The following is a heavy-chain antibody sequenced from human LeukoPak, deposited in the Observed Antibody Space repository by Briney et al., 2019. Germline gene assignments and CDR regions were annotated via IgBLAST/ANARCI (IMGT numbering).Heavy chain of an antibody. CDR1: GYSISSGYY. Sequence: PSETLSLTCTVSGYSISSGYYWGWIRQPPGRGLEWIGSIYHSGSTYYNPSLKSRVTISVDTSKNQFSLKLSSVTAADTAVYYCARDFLGYLDYWGQGTLVTVSS. CDR2: IYHSGST. J-gene: IGHJ4*02. V-gene: IGHV4-38-2*02. CDR3: ARDFLGYLDY. D-gene: IGHD6-25*01.